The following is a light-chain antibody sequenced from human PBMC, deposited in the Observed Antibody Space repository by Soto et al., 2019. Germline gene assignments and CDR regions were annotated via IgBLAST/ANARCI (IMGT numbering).Light chain of an antibody. Sequence: QPVLTQPPSASASLGASVTLTCTLSSGYSNYKVDWYQQRPGKGPRFVMRVGTGGIVGSKGDGIPDRFSVLGSGLNRYLTIKNIQEEDEGDYHCGTDHDSGTNLVYVFGAGTKVTVL. CDR2: VGTGGIVG. CDR1: SGYSNYK. CDR3: GTDHDSGTNLVYV. J-gene: IGLJ1*01. V-gene: IGLV9-49*01.